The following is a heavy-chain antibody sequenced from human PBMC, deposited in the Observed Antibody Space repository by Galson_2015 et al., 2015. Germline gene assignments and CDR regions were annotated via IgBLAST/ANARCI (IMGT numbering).Heavy chain of an antibody. Sequence: ATLSLTCTVSGGSISSSSYYWGWIRQPPGEGLEWIGSIYYSGSTYYNPSLKSRVTISVDTSKNQFSLKLSSVTAADTAVYYCARGTLVGWLQLTPYYFDYWGQGTLVTVSS. CDR2: IYYSGST. CDR3: ARGTLVGWLQLTPYYFDY. V-gene: IGHV4-39*07. J-gene: IGHJ4*02. D-gene: IGHD5-24*01. CDR1: GGSISSSSYY.